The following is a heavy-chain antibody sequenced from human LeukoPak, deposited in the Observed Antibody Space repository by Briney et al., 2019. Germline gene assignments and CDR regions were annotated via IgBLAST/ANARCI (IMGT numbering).Heavy chain of an antibody. CDR1: GFTFSSYA. Sequence: PGGSLRLSCAASGFTFSSYAMHWVRQAPGKGLEWVAVISYDGSNKYYADSVKGRFTISRDNSKNTLYLQMNSLRAEDTAVYYCAKDLWEAYQLLFRPIGSPSDYWGQGTLVTVSS. D-gene: IGHD2-2*01. CDR2: ISYDGSNK. J-gene: IGHJ4*02. V-gene: IGHV3-30-3*01. CDR3: AKDLWEAYQLLFRPIGSPSDY.